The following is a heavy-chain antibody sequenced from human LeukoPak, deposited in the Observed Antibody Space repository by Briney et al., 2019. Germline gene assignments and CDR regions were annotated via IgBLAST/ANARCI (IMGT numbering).Heavy chain of an antibody. Sequence: GGSLRLSCAASGFTFSSYGMHWVRQAPGKGLEWVAVIWYDGSNKYYADSVKGRFTISRDNSKNTLYLQMNSLRAEDTAVHYCAKETFIAAANNWFDPWGQGTLVTVSS. D-gene: IGHD6-13*01. CDR3: AKETFIAAANNWFDP. V-gene: IGHV3-33*06. CDR1: GFTFSSYG. J-gene: IGHJ5*02. CDR2: IWYDGSNK.